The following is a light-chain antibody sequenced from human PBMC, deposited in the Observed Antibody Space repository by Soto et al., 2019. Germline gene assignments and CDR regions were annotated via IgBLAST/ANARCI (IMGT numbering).Light chain of an antibody. Sequence: QSALTQPRSVSGSPGQSVTISCTGTSSDVGGYNYVSWYQQHPGKAPKVMIYDVSERPSGVPRRFSGSKSGNTASLTISGLQADDEADYYCCSYAGSPRYVLGTGTKVTVL. CDR1: SSDVGGYNY. J-gene: IGLJ1*01. V-gene: IGLV2-11*01. CDR2: DVS. CDR3: CSYAGSPRYV.